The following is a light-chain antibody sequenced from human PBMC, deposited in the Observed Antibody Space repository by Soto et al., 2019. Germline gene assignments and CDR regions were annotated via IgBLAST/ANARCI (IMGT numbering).Light chain of an antibody. CDR2: DVT. CDR3: CSYAGTYTWI. J-gene: IGLJ2*01. V-gene: IGLV2-11*01. Sequence: QSALTQPRSVSGSPGQSVTISCTGASNNVGGYNYVSWYQHLPGKVPQLIIYDVTKRPSGVPDRFSGSKSGNTASLTISGLQVEDEADYYCCSYAGTYTWIFGGGTKLTVL. CDR1: SNNVGGYNY.